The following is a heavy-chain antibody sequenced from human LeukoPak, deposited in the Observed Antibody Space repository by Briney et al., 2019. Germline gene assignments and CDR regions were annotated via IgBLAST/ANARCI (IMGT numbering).Heavy chain of an antibody. V-gene: IGHV5-51*01. CDR3: ARHDPAMVSDYYYGMDV. D-gene: IGHD5-18*01. CDR1: GYSFTSYW. Sequence: KCGESLQISCQGSGYSFTSYWIGWVRQLPGKGLEWKGIIYPGDSDTRYSPSFQGQVTISADKSISTAYLQWSSLKASDTAMYYCARHDPAMVSDYYYGMDVWGQGTTVTVSS. CDR2: IYPGDSDT. J-gene: IGHJ6*02.